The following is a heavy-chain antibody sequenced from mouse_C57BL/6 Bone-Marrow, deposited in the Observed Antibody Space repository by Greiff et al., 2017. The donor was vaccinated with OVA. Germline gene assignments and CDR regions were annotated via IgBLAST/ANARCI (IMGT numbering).Heavy chain of an antibody. J-gene: IGHJ2*01. CDR2: IHPNSGST. CDR3: ARYDDYDGY. CDR1: GYTFTSYW. D-gene: IGHD2-4*01. Sequence: QVQLKESGAELVKPGASVKLSCKASGYTFTSYWMHWVKQRPGQGLEWIGMIHPNSGSTNYNEKFKSKATLTVDKSSSTAYMQLSSLTSEDSAVYYCARYDDYDGYWGQGTTLTVSS. V-gene: IGHV1-64*01.